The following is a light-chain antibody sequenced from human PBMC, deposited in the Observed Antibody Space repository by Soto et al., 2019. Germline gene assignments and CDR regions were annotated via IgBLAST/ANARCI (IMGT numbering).Light chain of an antibody. CDR2: DAS. Sequence: EIVLTQSPATLSLSPGERATLSCRASQSLRNYLAWYQQKPGQAPRLLIYDASNRATGIPARFSGSGSGTDFTLTISSLDPEDFAVYYSQQRSDFYVTFGGGTRVEI. CDR1: QSLRNY. J-gene: IGKJ4*01. CDR3: QQRSDFYVT. V-gene: IGKV3-11*01.